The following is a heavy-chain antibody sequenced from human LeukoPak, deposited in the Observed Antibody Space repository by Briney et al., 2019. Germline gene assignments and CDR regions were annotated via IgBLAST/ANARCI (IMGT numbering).Heavy chain of an antibody. J-gene: IGHJ1*01. V-gene: IGHV1-24*01. CDR2: FDPEDGET. CDR3: ATGPYCTNGVCYREYFQH. CDR1: GYTLTELS. D-gene: IGHD2-8*01. Sequence: GASVKVSCKVSGYTLTELSMHWVRQAPGKGPEWMGGFDPEDGETIYAQKFQGRVTMTEDTSTDTDYMELSSLRSEDTAVYYCATGPYCTNGVCYREYFQHWGQGTLVTVSS.